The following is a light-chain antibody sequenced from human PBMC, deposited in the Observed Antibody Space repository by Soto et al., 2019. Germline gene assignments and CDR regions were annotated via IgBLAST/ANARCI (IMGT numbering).Light chain of an antibody. Sequence: QSALTQPASVSGSPGQSISISCTGTSSDVGAYNFVSWYQQHPGKAPKLMINDVSNRPSGVSNRFSGSKSGNTASLTISGLQPEDEADYYCSSYTTSSTLVFGGGTKVTVL. J-gene: IGLJ2*01. CDR3: SSYTTSSTLV. CDR2: DVS. V-gene: IGLV2-14*01. CDR1: SSDVGAYNF.